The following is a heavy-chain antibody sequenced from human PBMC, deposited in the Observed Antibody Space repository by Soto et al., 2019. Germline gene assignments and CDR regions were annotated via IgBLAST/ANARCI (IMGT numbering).Heavy chain of an antibody. CDR3: AKERGAYYDFWSGSPSRYYFDY. CDR1: GFTFSSYG. J-gene: IGHJ4*02. Sequence: QVQLVESGGGVVQPGRSLRLSCAASGFTFSSYGMHWVRQAPGKGLEWVAVISYDGSNKYYADSVKGRFTISRDNSKNTLYLQMNSLRAEDTAVYYCAKERGAYYDFWSGSPSRYYFDYWGQGTLVTVSS. CDR2: ISYDGSNK. V-gene: IGHV3-30*18. D-gene: IGHD3-3*01.